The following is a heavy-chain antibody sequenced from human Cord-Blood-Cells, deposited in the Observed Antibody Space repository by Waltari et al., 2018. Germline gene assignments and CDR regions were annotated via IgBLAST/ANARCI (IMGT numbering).Heavy chain of an antibody. CDR1: GGSFSGYY. CDR3: ARGVNNYYYYYMDV. V-gene: IGHV4-34*01. Sequence: QAQLQQWGAGLLKPSETLSLTCAVYGGSFSGYYWSWIRQPPGKGLEWIGEINHSGSTNYNPSLKSRVTISVDTSKNQFSLKLSSVTAADTAVYYCARGVNNYYYYYMDVWGKGTTVTVSS. D-gene: IGHD3-16*02. CDR2: INHSGST. J-gene: IGHJ6*03.